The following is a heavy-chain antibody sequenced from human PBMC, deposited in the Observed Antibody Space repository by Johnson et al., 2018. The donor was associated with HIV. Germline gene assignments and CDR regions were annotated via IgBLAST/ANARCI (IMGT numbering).Heavy chain of an antibody. J-gene: IGHJ3*02. CDR1: GFTFDDYG. Sequence: EVHLVESGGGVVRPGGSLRLSCAASGFTFDDYGVSWVRQAPGKGLEWVSGINWNGGSTGYADSVRGRFTISRDNAKNSLYLQMNSLRAEDTAVYYCARDLSEGELGHAFDIWGQGTMVTVSS. CDR3: ARDLSEGELGHAFDI. V-gene: IGHV3-20*04. D-gene: IGHD1-26*01. CDR2: INWNGGST.